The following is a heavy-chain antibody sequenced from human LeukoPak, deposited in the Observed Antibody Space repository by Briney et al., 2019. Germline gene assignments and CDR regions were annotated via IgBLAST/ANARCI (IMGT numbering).Heavy chain of an antibody. CDR1: GFTFSSDA. CDR2: ISGGGGTT. CDR3: AKASTFGELNRPFDY. Sequence: GGSLRLSCAASGFTFSSDAMSWVRQAPGKGLEWVSTISGGGGTTYYSDSVKGRFTISRDNSKNTLFLQMNSLRAEDTAIYYCAKASTFGELNRPFDYWGQGTLVTVSS. J-gene: IGHJ4*02. D-gene: IGHD3-10*01. V-gene: IGHV3-23*01.